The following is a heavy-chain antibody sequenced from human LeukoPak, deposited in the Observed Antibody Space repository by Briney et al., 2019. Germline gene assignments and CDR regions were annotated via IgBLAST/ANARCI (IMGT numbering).Heavy chain of an antibody. D-gene: IGHD3-10*01. CDR2: ISAYNGNT. Sequence: ASVKVSCKASGYTFTSYGISWVRQAPGQGLEWMGWISAYNGNTNYAQKLQGRVTMTTDTSTSTAYMELRSLRSDDTAVYYCARVRSLRDYGSGSYFGSDGYWGQGTLVTVSS. CDR3: ARVRSLRDYGSGSYFGSDGY. J-gene: IGHJ4*02. V-gene: IGHV1-18*01. CDR1: GYTFTSYG.